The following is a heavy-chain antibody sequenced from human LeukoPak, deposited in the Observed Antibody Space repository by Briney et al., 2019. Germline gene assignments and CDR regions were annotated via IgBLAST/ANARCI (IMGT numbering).Heavy chain of an antibody. J-gene: IGHJ4*02. CDR3: ARSPIAVAGSTDY. CDR2: INSDGSST. Sequence: PGGSLRLSCAASGFTFSSYWMHWVRQAPGKGLAWVSRINSDGSSTMYADFVKGRFTISRDNAKNSLYLQMNSLRAEDTAVYYCARSPIAVAGSTDYWGQGTLVTVSS. D-gene: IGHD6-19*01. V-gene: IGHV3-74*03. CDR1: GFTFSSYW.